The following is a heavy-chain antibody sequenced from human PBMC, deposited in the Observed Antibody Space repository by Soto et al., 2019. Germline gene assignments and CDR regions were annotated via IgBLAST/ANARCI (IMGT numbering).Heavy chain of an antibody. V-gene: IGHV6-1*01. CDR1: VDRVSSNSAA. CDR2: TYYRSKLYS. J-gene: IGHJ5*02. D-gene: IGHD5-12*01. CDR3: ARVHGSLRP. Sequence: SQTLSLTCAISVDRVSSNSAAWNWIRLSPSRGLEWLGRTYYRSKLYSVYAPSVKSRISITSDTSKNQFSLQLNSVTPDDTAVYYCARVHGSLRPWGQGTLVTVSS.